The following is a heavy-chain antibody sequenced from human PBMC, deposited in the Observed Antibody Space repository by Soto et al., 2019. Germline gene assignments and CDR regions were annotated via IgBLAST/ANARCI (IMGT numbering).Heavy chain of an antibody. CDR1: VFTVSSNY. Sequence: GSLRTSCAASVFTVSSNYMSWVRQAPGKGLEWVSVIFSGGSTYYADSVKGRFTISRDSSKNTLYLQMNSLRAEDTAVYYCARGPNGVFDYWGQGTLVTVSS. J-gene: IGHJ4*02. V-gene: IGHV3-53*01. CDR3: ARGPNGVFDY. CDR2: IFSGGST. D-gene: IGHD2-8*01.